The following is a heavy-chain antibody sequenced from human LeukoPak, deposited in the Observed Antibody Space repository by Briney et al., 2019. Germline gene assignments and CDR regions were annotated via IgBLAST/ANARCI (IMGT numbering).Heavy chain of an antibody. CDR2: INPDGSST. CDR3: ARDLGWSYDY. V-gene: IGHV3-74*01. CDR1: GFTFSIYW. J-gene: IGHJ4*02. D-gene: IGHD2-15*01. Sequence: GGSLRLSCAASGFTFSIYWMHWVRQAPGKGLVWVSRINPDGSSTGYADSVKGRFTISRDNAKNTLYLQMNSLRAEDTAVYYCARDLGWSYDYWGQGTLVTVSS.